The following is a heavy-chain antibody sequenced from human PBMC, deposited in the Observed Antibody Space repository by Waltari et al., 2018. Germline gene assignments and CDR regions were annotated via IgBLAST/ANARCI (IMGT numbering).Heavy chain of an antibody. CDR2: ISRSGGGT. CDR3: ARGAGSSAFDY. V-gene: IGHV3-23*01. Sequence: EVHLLDSGGGLVQLGESQKLSCAAAGFTFSSYAMSWVRQAPGKGLEWVSSISRSGGGTYYADSVKGRFTISRDDSTNTLHLQMNSLRAEDTAVYYCARGAGSSAFDYWGQGTLVTVSS. CDR1: GFTFSSYA. J-gene: IGHJ4*02. D-gene: IGHD2-15*01.